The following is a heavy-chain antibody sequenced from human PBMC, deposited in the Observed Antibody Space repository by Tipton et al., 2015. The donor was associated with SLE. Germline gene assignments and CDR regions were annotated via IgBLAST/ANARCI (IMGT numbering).Heavy chain of an antibody. CDR3: AKDRGFGGRD. V-gene: IGHV3-23*01. CDR1: GFTFTTYA. D-gene: IGHD3-16*01. J-gene: IGHJ4*02. Sequence: SLRLSCAASGFTFTTYAMSWVRPAPGKGLEWVSAISGSGGSTYYADSVKGRFTISRDNSKNTLYLQMNSLRAEDTAVYYCAKDRGFGGRDWGQGTLVTVSS. CDR2: ISGSGGST.